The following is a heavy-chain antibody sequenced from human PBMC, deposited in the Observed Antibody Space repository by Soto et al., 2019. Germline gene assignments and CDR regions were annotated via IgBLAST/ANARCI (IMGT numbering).Heavy chain of an antibody. CDR2: IYYSGST. CDR1: GGSISSGGYY. D-gene: IGHD2-8*01. CDR3: ARGGGYCTNGVCRHIDY. V-gene: IGHV4-31*03. Sequence: SETLSLTCTVSGGSISSGGYYWSWIRQHPGKGLEWIGYIYYSGSTYYNPSLKSRVTISVDTSKNQFSLKLSSVTAADTAVYYCARGGGYCTNGVCRHIDYWGQGPLVTVYS. J-gene: IGHJ4*02.